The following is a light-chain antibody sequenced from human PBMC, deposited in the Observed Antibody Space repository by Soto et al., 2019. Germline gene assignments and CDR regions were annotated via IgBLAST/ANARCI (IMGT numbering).Light chain of an antibody. V-gene: IGKV3D-20*02. J-gene: IGKJ4*01. CDR2: GVS. CDR3: QQRSNWPPIT. Sequence: EIVLTQSPGTLSLSPGERATLSCRASQSISSSYFAWYQQKPGQAPRLLVYGVSSRATDVPDRFSGSGSGTDFTLTISRLEPEDFAVYYCQQRSNWPPITFGGGTKVEIK. CDR1: QSISSSY.